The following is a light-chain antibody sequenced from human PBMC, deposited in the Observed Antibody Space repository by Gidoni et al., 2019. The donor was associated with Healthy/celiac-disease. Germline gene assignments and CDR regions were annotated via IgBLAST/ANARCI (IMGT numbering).Light chain of an antibody. J-gene: IGKJ2*01. CDR2: AAS. V-gene: IGKV1-39*01. CDR3: QQSYSTPMYT. Sequence: DIQMTKSPSSLSASVGDRVTINCRASQSISSYLNWYQQKPGKAPKLLIYAASSLQSGVPSRFSGSGSGTDFTLTISSLQPEDFATYYCQQSYSTPMYTFGQGTKLEIK. CDR1: QSISSY.